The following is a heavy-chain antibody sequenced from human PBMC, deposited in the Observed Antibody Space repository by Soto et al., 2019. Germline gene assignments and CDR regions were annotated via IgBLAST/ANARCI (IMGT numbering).Heavy chain of an antibody. D-gene: IGHD1-1*01. CDR1: GYTFTSYA. Sequence: ASVKFSCKASGYTFTSYAMHWVRQAPGQRLEWMGWINAGNGNTKYSQKFQGRVTITRDTSASTAYMELSSLRSEDTAVYYCARGRTTGTTDDAFDIWGQGTMVTVSS. J-gene: IGHJ3*02. CDR3: ARGRTTGTTDDAFDI. V-gene: IGHV1-3*01. CDR2: INAGNGNT.